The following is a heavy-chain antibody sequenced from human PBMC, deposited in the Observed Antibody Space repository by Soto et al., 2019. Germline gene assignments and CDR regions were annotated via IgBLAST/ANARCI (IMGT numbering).Heavy chain of an antibody. Sequence: PSPTLSLTCDISGESVSSNSAGWNWIRQSTSRGLEWLGRTYNRSKWYYEYAVSVKGRIIINPDTSKNEVSLQLSSVTLFVTAMYYCVRFGSGWNYWGQGSLVTVSS. D-gene: IGHD6-19*01. CDR1: GESVSSNSAG. J-gene: IGHJ4*02. CDR3: VRFGSGWNY. V-gene: IGHV6-1*01. CDR2: TYNRSKWYY.